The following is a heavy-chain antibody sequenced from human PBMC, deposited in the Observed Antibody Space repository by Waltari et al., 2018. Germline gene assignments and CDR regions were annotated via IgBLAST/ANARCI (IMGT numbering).Heavy chain of an antibody. Sequence: QVQLVQSGAEVKKPGSSVKVSCKASGGTFSSYAISWVRQAPGKGLEWMGGIIPIFGTANYAQKFQGRVTITTDESTSTAYMELSSLRSGDTAVYYCALGITGTTGSIYYYYGMDVWGQGTTVTVSS. CDR1: GGTFSSYA. V-gene: IGHV1-69*05. CDR2: IIPIFGTA. D-gene: IGHD1-7*01. J-gene: IGHJ6*02. CDR3: ALGITGTTGSIYYYYGMDV.